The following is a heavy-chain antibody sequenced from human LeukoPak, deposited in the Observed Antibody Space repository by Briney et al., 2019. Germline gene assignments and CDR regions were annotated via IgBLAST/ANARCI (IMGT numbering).Heavy chain of an antibody. J-gene: IGHJ5*02. Sequence: AGSLRLSCAASGFTFSNSYMNWVHQAPGNRREWVWGVSWNGSRTHYADSVKGRFIISRDNAKNSLSLQMISLRAEDTAVYYCARKSITVFGVVAHGLDLWGQGTLLTVSS. CDR1: GFTFSNSY. CDR2: VSWNGSRT. D-gene: IGHD3-3*01. CDR3: ARKSITVFGVVAHGLDL. V-gene: IGHV3-35*01.